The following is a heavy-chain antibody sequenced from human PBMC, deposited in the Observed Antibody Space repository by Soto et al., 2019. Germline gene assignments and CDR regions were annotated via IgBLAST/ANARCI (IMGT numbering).Heavy chain of an antibody. D-gene: IGHD5-12*01. V-gene: IGHV1-18*04. Sequence: QVQLVQSGAEVKKPGASVKVSCKASGYTFTSYGISWVRQAPGQGLEWMGWISAYNGNTHYAQKLQGRVTMTTDTSTSTAYMELRSLRSDDTAVYYCARGARRYSGYDLFPDAFDIWGQGTMVTVSS. CDR2: ISAYNGNT. CDR1: GYTFTSYG. CDR3: ARGARRYSGYDLFPDAFDI. J-gene: IGHJ3*02.